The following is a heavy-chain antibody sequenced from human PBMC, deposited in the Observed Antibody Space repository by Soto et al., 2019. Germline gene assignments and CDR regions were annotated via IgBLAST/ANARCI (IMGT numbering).Heavy chain of an antibody. V-gene: IGHV5-51*01. J-gene: IGHJ6*04. D-gene: IGHD5-18*01. CDR1: GGNFISYL. CDR2: IYPGDSDT. Sequence: GVSLKLSWRGYGGNFISYLSGWVRPMPGKGLEWMGIIYPGDSDTRYSPSFQCHVTISADTSISTAYLQWSSLKASDTAMYECARSAHKEETAMVGNYDCGRDVGGKGTTVTVS. CDR3: ARSAHKEETAMVGNYDCGRDV.